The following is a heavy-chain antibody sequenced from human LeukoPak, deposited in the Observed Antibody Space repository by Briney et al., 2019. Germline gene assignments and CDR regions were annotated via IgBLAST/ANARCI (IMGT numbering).Heavy chain of an antibody. CDR3: ARVKAGYYGSGSYYRPLGPHYFDY. CDR1: GGSFSGYY. CDR2: INHSGST. D-gene: IGHD3-10*01. V-gene: IGHV4-34*01. Sequence: SETLSLTCAVYGGSFSGYYWSWIRQPPGKGLEWIGEINHSGSTNYNPSLKSRVTISVDTSKNQFSLKLSSVTAADTAVYYCARVKAGYYGSGSYYRPLGPHYFDYWGQGTLVTVSS. J-gene: IGHJ4*02.